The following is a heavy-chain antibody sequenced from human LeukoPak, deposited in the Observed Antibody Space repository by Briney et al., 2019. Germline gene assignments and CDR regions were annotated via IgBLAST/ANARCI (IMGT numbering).Heavy chain of an antibody. J-gene: IGHJ4*02. D-gene: IGHD4-23*01. Sequence: SETLSLTCAVSGGSISSGGYSWSWIRQPPGKGLEWIGYIYYSGSTYYNPSLKSRVTISVDTSKNQFSLKLSSVIAADTAVYYCATAVTPEQIDYWGQGTLVTVSS. CDR3: ATAVTPEQIDY. V-gene: IGHV4-31*11. CDR2: IYYSGST. CDR1: GGSISSGGYS.